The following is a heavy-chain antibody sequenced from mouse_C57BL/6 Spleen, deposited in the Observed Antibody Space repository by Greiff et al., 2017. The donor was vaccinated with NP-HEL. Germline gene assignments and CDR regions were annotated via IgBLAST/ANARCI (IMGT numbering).Heavy chain of an antibody. D-gene: IGHD2-3*01. Sequence: VQLQQSGPELVKPGASVKISCKASGYAFSSSWMNWVKQRPGKGLEWIGRIYPGDGDTNYNGKFKGKATLTADKSSSTAYMQLSSLTSEDSAVYFCARGLLPYAMDYWGQGTSVTVSS. V-gene: IGHV1-82*01. J-gene: IGHJ4*01. CDR3: ARGLLPYAMDY. CDR2: IYPGDGDT. CDR1: GYAFSSSW.